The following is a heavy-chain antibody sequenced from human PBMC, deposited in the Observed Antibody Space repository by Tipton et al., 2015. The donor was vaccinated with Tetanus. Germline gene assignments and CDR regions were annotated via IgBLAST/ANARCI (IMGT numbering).Heavy chain of an antibody. CDR3: AKDPASRGWFDP. J-gene: IGHJ5*02. Sequence: LSLTCTVSGGPVRSGDYSWNWIRQPPGKGLEWVSGISVRGSHTYYADPVKGRFSISRDNSKNTVYLQMNSLRDEDTAVYYCAKDPASRGWFDPWGQGTLVSVSS. CDR2: ISVRGSHT. V-gene: IGHV3-23*01. CDR1: GGPVRSGDYS.